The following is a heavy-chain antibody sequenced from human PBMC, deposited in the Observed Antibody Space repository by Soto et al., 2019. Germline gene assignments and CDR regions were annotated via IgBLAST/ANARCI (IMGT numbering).Heavy chain of an antibody. D-gene: IGHD3-10*01. V-gene: IGHV1-46*01. J-gene: IGHJ3*02. CDR2: INPRGGST. Sequence: QVQRVQSGAEVKKPGASVKVSCKASGYSFTNYYMHWVRQAPGQGLEWMGIINPRGGSTSYAQKFKGRVTLTRDTSTSTVYVERSSLRSEDTAVYYCAGDGALVSVGLWKVRDLTGDTFDIWGQGTMVTVSS. CDR1: GYSFTNYY. CDR3: AGDGALVSVGLWKVRDLTGDTFDI.